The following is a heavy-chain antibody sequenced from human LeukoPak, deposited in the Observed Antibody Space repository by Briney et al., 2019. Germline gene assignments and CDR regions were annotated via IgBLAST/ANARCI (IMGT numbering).Heavy chain of an antibody. CDR3: ALGNCPTTSCYPGVAFDI. V-gene: IGHV4-34*01. CDR2: INHSGSA. CDR1: GGSFSGYY. Sequence: SETLSLTCAVYGGSFSGYYWSWIRQPPGKGLEWIGEINHSGSANYNPSLKSRVTISVDTSKNQFSLKLTSVTAADTAVYYCALGNCPTTSCYPGVAFDIWGQGTMVTVSS. D-gene: IGHD2-2*01. J-gene: IGHJ3*02.